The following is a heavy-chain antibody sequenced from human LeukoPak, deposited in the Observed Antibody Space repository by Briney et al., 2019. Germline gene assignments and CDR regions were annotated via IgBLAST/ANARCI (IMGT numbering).Heavy chain of an antibody. CDR2: ISSSSSYI. J-gene: IGHJ4*02. CDR1: GFTFSSYS. CDR3: AREHDYGDSADY. Sequence: GGSLRLFCAASGFTFSSYSMNWVRQAPGKGLEWVSSISSSSSYIYYADSVKGRFTISRDNAKNSLYLQMNSLRAEDTAVYYCAREHDYGDSADYWGQGTLVTVSP. V-gene: IGHV3-21*01. D-gene: IGHD4-17*01.